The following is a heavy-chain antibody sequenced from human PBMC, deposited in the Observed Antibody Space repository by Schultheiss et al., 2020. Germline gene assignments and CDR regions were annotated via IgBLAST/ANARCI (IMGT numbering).Heavy chain of an antibody. CDR1: GFTFTSNG. CDR2: ISYDGSNK. CDR3: ARSPTGGYFDY. Sequence: GGSLRLSCAASGFTFTSNGLHWVRQGPGKGLEWVAVISYDGSNKYYADSVKGRITISRDNSKNTLYLQMNSLRAEDTAVYYCARSPTGGYFDYWGQGTLVTVSS. V-gene: IGHV3-30*12. J-gene: IGHJ4*02. D-gene: IGHD1-14*01.